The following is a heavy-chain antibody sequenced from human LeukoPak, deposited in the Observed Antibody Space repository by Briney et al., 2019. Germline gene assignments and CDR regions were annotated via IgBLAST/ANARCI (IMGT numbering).Heavy chain of an antibody. D-gene: IGHD4-17*01. Sequence: GGSLRLSCAASGFTFSSYSMNWVRQAPGKGLEWVSSISSSSSYIYYADSVKGRFTISRDNAKNSLYLQMNSLRAEDTAVYYCARGTTDNSELDYWGQGTLVTVSS. CDR1: GFTFSSYS. CDR3: ARGTTDNSELDY. J-gene: IGHJ4*02. V-gene: IGHV3-21*01. CDR2: ISSSSSYI.